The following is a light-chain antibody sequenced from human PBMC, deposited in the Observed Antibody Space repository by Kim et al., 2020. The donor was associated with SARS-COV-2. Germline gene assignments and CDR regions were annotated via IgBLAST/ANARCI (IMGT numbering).Light chain of an antibody. J-gene: IGKJ4*01. CDR2: LFS. CDR1: QSITSG. V-gene: IGKV1-5*01. Sequence: PLSASVGHTVTITCRASQSITSGLAWYQQKPVKVPKLLIYLFSNLANRVPSRFSVSGSGTQFTLTISSLQPDDFATYYSQQHNGYFGGGTKVDIK. CDR3: QQHNGY.